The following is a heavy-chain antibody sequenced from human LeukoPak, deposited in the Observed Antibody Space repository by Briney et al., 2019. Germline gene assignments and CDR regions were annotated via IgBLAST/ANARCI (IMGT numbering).Heavy chain of an antibody. CDR2: TYTGGNS. CDR1: GFTVSSIH. V-gene: IGHV3-53*01. D-gene: IGHD3-22*01. Sequence: GGSLRLSCAASGFTVSSIHMVWVRQAPGKGLEWVSVTYTGGNSYYADSVKGRFIISRDISKNTLYLQMNSLRAEDSALYYCARGGRGSAAVVAPRSFDIWGQGTMVTVPS. J-gene: IGHJ3*02. CDR3: ARGGRGSAAVVAPRSFDI.